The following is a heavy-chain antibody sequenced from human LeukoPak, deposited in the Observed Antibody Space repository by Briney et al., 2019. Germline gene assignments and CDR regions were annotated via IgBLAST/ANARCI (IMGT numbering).Heavy chain of an antibody. CDR2: IIPIFGTA. CDR1: GGGTFSSYA. V-gene: IGHV1-69*05. J-gene: IGHJ4*02. D-gene: IGHD3-22*01. CDR3: ARGYYYDSSGYYYFDY. Sequence: SVKVSCKASGGGTFSSYAISWVRQAPGQGLEWMGGIIPIFGTANYAQKFQGRVTITTDESTSTAYMELSSLRSEDTAVYYCARGYYYDSSGYYYFDYWGQGTLVTVSS.